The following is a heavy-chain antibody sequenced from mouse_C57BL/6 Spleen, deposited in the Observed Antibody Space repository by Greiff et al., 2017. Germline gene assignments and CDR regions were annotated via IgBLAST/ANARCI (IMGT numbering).Heavy chain of an antibody. V-gene: IGHV1-53*01. CDR3: ARSSRSGYDVSFAY. J-gene: IGHJ3*01. D-gene: IGHD2-2*01. CDR1: GYTFTSYW. CDR2: INPSHGGT. Sequence: VKLQQPGTELVKPGASVKLSCKASGYTFTSYWMHWVKQRPGQGLEWIGNINPSHGGTNYNEKFKSKATLTVDKSSSTAYMQLNSLTSEDSAFYDYARSSRSGYDVSFAYWGQGTLVTVSA.